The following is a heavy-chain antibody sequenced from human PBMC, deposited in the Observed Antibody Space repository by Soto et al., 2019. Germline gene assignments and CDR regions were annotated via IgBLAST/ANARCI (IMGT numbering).Heavy chain of an antibody. D-gene: IGHD4-17*01. CDR1: GFSFSKVL. Sequence: GGAPGPSLAAPGFSFSKVLGGWVRPGPGKGLEWVGRIKSKTDGGTTDYAAPVKGRFTISRDDSKTTLYLQMNSLKTEDTAVYYCSFQESTTVTTFEYWGQGTLVTVSS. CDR2: IKSKTDGGTT. J-gene: IGHJ4*02. CDR3: SFQESTTVTTFEY. V-gene: IGHV3-15*01.